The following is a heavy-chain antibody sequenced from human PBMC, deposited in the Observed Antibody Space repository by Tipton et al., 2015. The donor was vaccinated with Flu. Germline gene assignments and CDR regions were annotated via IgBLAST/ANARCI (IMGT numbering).Heavy chain of an antibody. Sequence: LRLSCAVYGGSFSGYYWSWIRQPPGKGLEWVGEINHSGTTNYNPSLTSRVTVSADTSKKQFSLKLTSVTAADTAVYYCASKVANWGVWEPLDYWGHGTLVTVSS. J-gene: IGHJ4*01. V-gene: IGHV4-34*01. CDR3: ASKVANWGVWEPLDY. CDR2: INHSGTT. CDR1: GGSFSGYY. D-gene: IGHD7-27*01.